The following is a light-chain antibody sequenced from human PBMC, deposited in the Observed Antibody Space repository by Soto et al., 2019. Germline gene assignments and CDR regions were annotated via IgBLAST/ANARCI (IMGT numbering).Light chain of an antibody. V-gene: IGLV2-14*01. CDR1: SSDVGGYKY. CDR3: SSYTSSSTLV. CDR2: EVS. J-gene: IGLJ2*01. Sequence: QSVLTQPASVSGSPGHSITISCTGTSSDVGGYKYVSWYQQHPGKAPKLMIYEVSNRPSGVSNRFSGSKSGNTASLTISGLQAEDEADYYCSSYTSSSTLVFGGGTKLTVL.